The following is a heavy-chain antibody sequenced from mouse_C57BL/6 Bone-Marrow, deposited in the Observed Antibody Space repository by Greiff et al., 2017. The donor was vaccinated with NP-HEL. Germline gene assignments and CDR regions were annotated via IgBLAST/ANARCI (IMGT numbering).Heavy chain of an antibody. CDR3: AREGDSPAMDY. CDR1: GYTFTNYW. J-gene: IGHJ4*01. V-gene: IGHV1-63*01. CDR2: IYPGGGYT. Sequence: VQRVESGAELVRPGTSVKMSCKASGYTFTNYWIGWAKQRPGHGLEWIGDIYPGGGYTNYNEKFKGKATLTADKSSSTAYMQFSSLTSEDSAIYYCAREGDSPAMDYWGQGTSVTVSS.